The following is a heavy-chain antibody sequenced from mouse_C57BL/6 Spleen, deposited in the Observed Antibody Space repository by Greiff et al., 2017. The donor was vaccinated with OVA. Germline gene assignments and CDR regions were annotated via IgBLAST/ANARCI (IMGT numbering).Heavy chain of an antibody. D-gene: IGHD1-1*01. CDR1: GYAFSSYW. V-gene: IGHV1-80*01. Sequence: VQVVESGAELVKPGASVKISCKASGYAFSSYWMNWVKQRPGKGLEWIGQIYPGDGDTNYNGKFKGKATLTADKSSSTAYMQLSSLTSEDSAVYFCARGTTVVATDYAMDYWGQGTSVTVSS. CDR3: ARGTTVVATDYAMDY. CDR2: IYPGDGDT. J-gene: IGHJ4*01.